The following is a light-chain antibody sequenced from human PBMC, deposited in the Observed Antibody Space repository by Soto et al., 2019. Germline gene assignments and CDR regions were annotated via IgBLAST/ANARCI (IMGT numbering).Light chain of an antibody. CDR3: SSYTSTTPYV. J-gene: IGLJ1*01. Sequence: SVLTQPPSASGSPGQSITISCTGTTSDVGGYNYVSWYQQHPGKAPKLMIYDVNKRPSGVSNRFSGSKSGNTASLTISGLQAEDEADYYCSSYTSTTPYVFGTGTKVTVL. V-gene: IGLV2-14*01. CDR2: DVN. CDR1: TSDVGGYNY.